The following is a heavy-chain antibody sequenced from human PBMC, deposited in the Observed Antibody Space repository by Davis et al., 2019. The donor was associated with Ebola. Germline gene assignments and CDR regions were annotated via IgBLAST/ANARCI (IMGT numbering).Heavy chain of an antibody. D-gene: IGHD2-2*01. J-gene: IGHJ4*02. CDR2: INHSGST. CDR3: ARIYCSSTSCSLTYYFDY. Sequence: PSETLSLTCAVYGGSFSGYYWSWIRQPPGKGLEWIGEINHSGSTNYNPSLKSRVTISVDTSKNQFSLKLSSVTAADTAVYYCARIYCSSTSCSLTYYFDYWGQGTLVTVSS. CDR1: GGSFSGYY. V-gene: IGHV4-34*01.